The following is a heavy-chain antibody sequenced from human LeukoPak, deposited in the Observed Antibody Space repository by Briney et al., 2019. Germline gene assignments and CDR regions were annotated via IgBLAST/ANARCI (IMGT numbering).Heavy chain of an antibody. V-gene: IGHV3-30*18. J-gene: IGHJ4*02. D-gene: IGHD5-18*01. CDR1: GFTFSSYG. Sequence: GGSLRLSCAASGFTFSSYGMHWAPKPQAKGRGGGAVISYDGSNKYYADSVKGRFTISRDNSKNTLYLQMNSLRAEDTAVYYCAKPDSYGYYFDYWGQGTLVTVSS. CDR2: ISYDGSNK. CDR3: AKPDSYGYYFDY.